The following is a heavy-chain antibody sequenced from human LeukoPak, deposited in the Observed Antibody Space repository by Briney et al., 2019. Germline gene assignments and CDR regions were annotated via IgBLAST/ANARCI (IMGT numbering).Heavy chain of an antibody. CDR1: GFTFSSYA. CDR2: ISYDGSNK. D-gene: IGHD3-10*01. Sequence: GGSLRLSCAASGFTFSSYAMHWVRQAPGKGLEWVAVISYDGSNKYYADSVKGRFTISRDNSKNTLYLQMNSLRAEDTAVYYCARGAYGGDDYWSQGTLVTVSS. V-gene: IGHV3-30*01. CDR3: ARGAYGGDDY. J-gene: IGHJ4*02.